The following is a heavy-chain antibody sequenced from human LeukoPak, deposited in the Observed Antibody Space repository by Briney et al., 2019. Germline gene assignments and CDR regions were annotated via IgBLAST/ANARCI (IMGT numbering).Heavy chain of an antibody. CDR3: ARSFDI. CDR1: GFTFSSYD. CDR2: ISSSGTTI. J-gene: IGHJ3*02. V-gene: IGHV3-48*03. Sequence: GGSPRLSCAASGFTFSSYDMNWVRQAPGKGLEWVSFISSSGTTINYADSVKGRFTISRDNTKNSLYLQMNSLRVEDTAIYHCARSFDIWGQGTMVTVSP.